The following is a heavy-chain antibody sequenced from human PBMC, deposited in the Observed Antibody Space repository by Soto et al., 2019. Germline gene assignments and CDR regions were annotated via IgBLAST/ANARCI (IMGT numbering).Heavy chain of an antibody. V-gene: IGHV5-51*03. CDR3: ATHRSSGWGDI. J-gene: IGHJ3*02. Sequence: GGVPKNSRKGSWFRVISYWIGSGRQMPGKGLEWMGIIYPGDSYTNYSPSFQGHVTISADKSISTAYLQWSSLKASDTAMYYCATHRSSGWGDIWGQGTMVTVSS. D-gene: IGHD6-19*01. CDR1: WFRVISYW. CDR2: IYPGDSYT.